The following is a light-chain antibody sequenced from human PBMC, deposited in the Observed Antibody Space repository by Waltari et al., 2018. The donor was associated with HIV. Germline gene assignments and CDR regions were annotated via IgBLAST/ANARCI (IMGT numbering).Light chain of an antibody. CDR3: QQYRSLPIT. Sequence: IQMTLSPSSLSASVGDTVTITCQASYDTRFYLTWYPQQPGKAPKLLIYDASNLERGVPSRFTGGGSGTHFTFTITSLQAEDIATYYCQQYRSLPITFGGGTKVEI. V-gene: IGKV1-33*01. J-gene: IGKJ4*01. CDR1: YDTRFY. CDR2: DAS.